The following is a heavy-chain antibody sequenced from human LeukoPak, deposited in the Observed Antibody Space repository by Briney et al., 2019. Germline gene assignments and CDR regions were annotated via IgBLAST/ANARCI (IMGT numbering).Heavy chain of an antibody. D-gene: IGHD6-6*01. V-gene: IGHV1-69*13. CDR3: ARLDEYSSSSRYYGMDV. Sequence: SVTVSCTASGGTFSSYGISWVRQAPGQGLEWMGGIIPIFGTANYAQKFQGRVTITADESTSTAYMELSSLRSEDTAVYYCARLDEYSSSSRYYGMDVWGQGTTVTVSS. CDR1: GGTFSSYG. CDR2: IIPIFGTA. J-gene: IGHJ6*02.